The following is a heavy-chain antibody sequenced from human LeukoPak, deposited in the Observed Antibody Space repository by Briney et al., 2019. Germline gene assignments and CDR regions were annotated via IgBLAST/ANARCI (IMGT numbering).Heavy chain of an antibody. V-gene: IGHV4-31*03. CDR3: AAGIIAAAGTYYFDY. Sequence: PSQTLSLTCTVSGGSISSGGYYWSWIRQHPGKGLEWIGYIYYSGSTYYNPSLKSRVTISVDTSKNQFSLKLSSVTAADTAVYYCAAGIIAAAGTYYFDYWGQGTLVTVSS. CDR1: GGSISSGGYY. D-gene: IGHD6-13*01. CDR2: IYYSGST. J-gene: IGHJ4*02.